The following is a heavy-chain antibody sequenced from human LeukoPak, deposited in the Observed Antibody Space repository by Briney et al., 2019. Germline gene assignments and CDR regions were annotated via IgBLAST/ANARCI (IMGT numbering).Heavy chain of an antibody. V-gene: IGHV3-7*01. CDR2: MKGDGSEI. Sequence: GRSLRLSCAASGFIFSTYWMMWARQAPGKGLEWVANMKGDGSEIHYVDSVKGRFTISRDNARNSLFLQMNGLRPEDTAVYYCARPAYTAAYDLWGQGTMVTVSS. D-gene: IGHD3-16*01. CDR3: ARPAYTAAYDL. CDR1: GFIFSTYW. J-gene: IGHJ3*01.